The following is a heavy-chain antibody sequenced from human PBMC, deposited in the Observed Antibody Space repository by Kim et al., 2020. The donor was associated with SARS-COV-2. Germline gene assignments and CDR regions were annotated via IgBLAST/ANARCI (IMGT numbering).Heavy chain of an antibody. CDR1: GYTFTSYA. CDR2: INAGNGNT. V-gene: IGHV1-3*01. Sequence: ASVKVSCKASGYTFTSYAMHWVRQAPGQRLEWMGWINAGNGNTKYSQKFQGRVTITRDTSASTAYMELSSLRSEDTAVYYCARVATDYYGSGSPDTTLHHWGQGTLVTVSS. CDR3: ARVATDYYGSGSPDTTLHH. J-gene: IGHJ5*02. D-gene: IGHD3-10*01.